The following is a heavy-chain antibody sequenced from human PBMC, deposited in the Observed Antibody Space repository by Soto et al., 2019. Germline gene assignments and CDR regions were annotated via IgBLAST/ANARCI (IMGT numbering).Heavy chain of an antibody. CDR1: GGSISSYY. Sequence: QVRLQESGPGLVKPSETLSLTCTVSGGSISSYYWSWIRQPPGKGLEWIGHMYNTGSTIYNPSPKSRVTISVDTSKNQFALQPSSVTAADTAVYYCARDLWGYCGADCYPLDVWGQGATVTVSS. D-gene: IGHD2-21*02. J-gene: IGHJ6*02. CDR2: MYNTGST. V-gene: IGHV4-59*01. CDR3: ARDLWGYCGADCYPLDV.